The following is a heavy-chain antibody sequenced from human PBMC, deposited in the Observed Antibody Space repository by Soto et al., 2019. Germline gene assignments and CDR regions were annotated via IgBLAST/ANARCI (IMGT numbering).Heavy chain of an antibody. CDR1: GYTLTELS. D-gene: IGHD2-15*01. Sequence: ASVKVSCKVSGYTLTELSMHWVRQAPGKGLEWMGGFDPEDGETIYAQKFQGRVTMTEDTSTDTAYMELSSLRSEDTAVYYCATDGSPLYCSGGSCYGSGIRLWGQGRLV. CDR2: FDPEDGET. V-gene: IGHV1-24*01. CDR3: ATDGSPLYCSGGSCYGSGIRL. J-gene: IGHJ4*02.